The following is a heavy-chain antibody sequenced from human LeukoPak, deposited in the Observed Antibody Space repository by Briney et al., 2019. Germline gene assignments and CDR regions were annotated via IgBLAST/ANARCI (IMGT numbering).Heavy chain of an antibody. J-gene: IGHJ6*03. CDR3: ASNLAAYSGSYLWVQDYYYMDV. D-gene: IGHD1-26*01. Sequence: GASVKVSCKASGYTFTGYYMHWVRQAPGQGLEWMGWINPNSGGTNYAQKFQGRVTMTRDTSISTAYMELSRLRSDDTAVYYCASNLAAYSGSYLWVQDYYYMDVWGKGTTVTVSS. V-gene: IGHV1-2*02. CDR1: GYTFTGYY. CDR2: INPNSGGT.